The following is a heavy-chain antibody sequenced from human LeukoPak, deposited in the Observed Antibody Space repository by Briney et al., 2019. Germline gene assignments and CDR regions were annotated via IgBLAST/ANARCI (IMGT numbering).Heavy chain of an antibody. CDR2: VYKTGHT. Sequence: SETLSLTCTVSDNSISSFYWSWIRQPPGKGLEWIGFVYKTGHTNYNPSLKSRVTISVDRSKNQFSLKLSSVTAADTAVYYCARERNWPDYYDSSGPFDYWGQGTLVTVSS. CDR3: ARERNWPDYYDSSGPFDY. J-gene: IGHJ4*02. CDR1: DNSISSFY. D-gene: IGHD3-22*01. V-gene: IGHV4-59*12.